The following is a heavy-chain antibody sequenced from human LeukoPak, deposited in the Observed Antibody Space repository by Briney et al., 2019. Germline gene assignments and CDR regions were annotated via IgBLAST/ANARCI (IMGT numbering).Heavy chain of an antibody. CDR2: INHSGST. J-gene: IGHJ6*02. Sequence: SPSETLSLTCAVYGGSFSGYYWSWIRRPPGKGLEWIGEINHSGSTNYNPSLKSRVTISVDTSKNQFSLKLSSVTAADTAVYYCXXXXXXXXXXYGYYYYYYGMDVWGQGTTVTVSS. CDR1: GGSFSGYY. CDR3: XXXXXXXXXXYGYYYYYYGMDV. D-gene: IGHD2-2*03. V-gene: IGHV4-34*01.